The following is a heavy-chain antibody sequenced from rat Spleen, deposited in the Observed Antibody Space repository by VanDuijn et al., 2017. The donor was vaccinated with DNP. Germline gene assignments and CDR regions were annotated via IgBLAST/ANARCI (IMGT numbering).Heavy chain of an antibody. J-gene: IGHJ3*01. CDR3: ARSKNTYYGSNYGGFAY. V-gene: IGHV1-43*01. CDR1: GYTFTTYY. CDR2: INMGSGGT. Sequence: QVQLQQSGAELAKPGSSVKISCKAAGYTFTTYYIGWIKQTTRQGLEFIGYINMGSGGTNYNEKFKGKATLTVDKSSSTAFMQLSSLTPDDSAVYYCARSKNTYYGSNYGGFAYWGQGTLVTVSS. D-gene: IGHD1-9*01.